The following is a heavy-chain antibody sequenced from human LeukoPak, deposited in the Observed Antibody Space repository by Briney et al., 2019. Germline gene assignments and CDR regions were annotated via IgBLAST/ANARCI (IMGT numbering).Heavy chain of an antibody. CDR2: ISTYNGNT. CDR3: AGSVIVGATEFDS. Sequence: ASVKVSCKASGYTFTSYGFSWVRQAPGQGLGWMGWISTYNGNTNYAQKFQGRVTMTTEASTSTAYMELRSLRSDDTAVYYCAGSVIVGATEFDSWGLGTLVTVSS. D-gene: IGHD1-26*01. V-gene: IGHV1-18*01. J-gene: IGHJ4*02. CDR1: GYTFTSYG.